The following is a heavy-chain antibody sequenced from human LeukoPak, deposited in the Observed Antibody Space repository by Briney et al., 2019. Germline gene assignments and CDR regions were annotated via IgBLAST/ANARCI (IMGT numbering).Heavy chain of an antibody. CDR1: GGTFSSYA. CDR2: IIPIFGTA. D-gene: IGHD5-12*01. CDR3: ARDGYSGYDLYY. V-gene: IGHV1-69*05. J-gene: IGHJ4*02. Sequence: SVKVSCKASGGTFSSYAIGWVRQAPGQGLEWMGRIIPIFGTANYAQKFQGRVTITTDESTSTAYMELSSLRSEDTAVYYCARDGYSGYDLYYWGQGTLVTVSS.